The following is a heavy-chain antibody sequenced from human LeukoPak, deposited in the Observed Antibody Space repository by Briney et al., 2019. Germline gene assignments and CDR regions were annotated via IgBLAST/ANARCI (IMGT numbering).Heavy chain of an antibody. J-gene: IGHJ4*02. V-gene: IGHV4-30-4*08. CDR3: ARGRRYYDFWSGYAC. Sequence: SQTLSLTCTVSGGSISSGDYYWSWIRQPPRKGLEWIGYIYYSGSTYYNPSLKSRVTISVDTSKNQFSLKLSSVTAADTAVYYCARGRRYYDFWSGYACWGQGTLVTVSS. D-gene: IGHD3-3*01. CDR1: GGSISSGDYY. CDR2: IYYSGST.